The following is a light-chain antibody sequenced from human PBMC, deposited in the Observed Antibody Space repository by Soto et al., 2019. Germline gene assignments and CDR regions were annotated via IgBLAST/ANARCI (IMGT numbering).Light chain of an antibody. Sequence: EIVLTQSPGTLSLSPGERATLSCRASQSVSSSYLAWYQQKPGQAPRLLIYGASSRATGIPDRFSGSGSGTDFPLTISRLAPEDFAVYSCQQYGSSPLTFGGGTKVEIK. CDR2: GAS. CDR3: QQYGSSPLT. CDR1: QSVSSSY. V-gene: IGKV3-20*01. J-gene: IGKJ4*01.